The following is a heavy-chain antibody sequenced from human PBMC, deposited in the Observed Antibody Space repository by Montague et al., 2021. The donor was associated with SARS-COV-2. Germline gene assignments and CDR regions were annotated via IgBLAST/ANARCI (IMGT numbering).Heavy chain of an antibody. CDR1: GHSISIYY. V-gene: IGHV4-59*08. CDR2: IYYSGRT. J-gene: IGHJ3*02. D-gene: IGHD3-10*01. CDR3: ARHTSERITMVQAFDI. Sequence: SETLSLTCTASGHSISIYYWSWIRQHPSKGLESLRYIYYSGRTNYNPSLKSRVTISVDTSKNQFSLKLSSVTAADTAVYYCARHTSERITMVQAFDIWGQGTMVTVSS.